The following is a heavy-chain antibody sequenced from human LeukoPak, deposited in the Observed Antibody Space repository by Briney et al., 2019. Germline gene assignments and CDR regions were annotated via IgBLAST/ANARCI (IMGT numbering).Heavy chain of an antibody. V-gene: IGHV3-30*18. D-gene: IGHD3-9*01. CDR1: GFTFSSYG. CDR2: ISYDGSNK. Sequence: PGGSLRLSCAASGFTFSSYGMHWVRQAPGKGLEWVAVISYDGSNKYYADSVKGRFTISRDNSKNTLYLQMNSLRAEDTAVYYCAKARYLPVEHYFDYWGQGTLVTVSS. CDR3: AKARYLPVEHYFDY. J-gene: IGHJ4*02.